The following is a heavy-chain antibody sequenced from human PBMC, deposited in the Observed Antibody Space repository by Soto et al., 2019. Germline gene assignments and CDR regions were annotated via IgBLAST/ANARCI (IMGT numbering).Heavy chain of an antibody. CDR2: ISSSSSTL. Sequence: HPGGSLRLSCADSGFTFSRYEMNWVRQAPGKGLEWVSYISSSSSTLYCADSVKGRFTISRDNAKNSLYLQMNSLRAEDTAVYYCARGGSGSYFWYFDLWGRGTLVTV. D-gene: IGHD1-26*01. CDR1: GFTFSRYE. J-gene: IGHJ2*01. CDR3: ARGGSGSYFWYFDL. V-gene: IGHV3-48*03.